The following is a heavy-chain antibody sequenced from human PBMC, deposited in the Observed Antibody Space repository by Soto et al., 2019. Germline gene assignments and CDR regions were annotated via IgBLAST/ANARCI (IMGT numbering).Heavy chain of an antibody. Sequence: QVQLVQSGAEVKKPGASVKVSCKASGYTFTSYAMHWVRQAPGQRLEWMGWINAGNGNTKYSQKFQGRVTITRDTSASTAYMELSSLRSEDTAVYYCARDRLESVEMATYNIFDYWGQGTLVTVSS. V-gene: IGHV1-3*01. D-gene: IGHD5-12*01. CDR2: INAGNGNT. J-gene: IGHJ4*02. CDR3: ARDRLESVEMATYNIFDY. CDR1: GYTFTSYA.